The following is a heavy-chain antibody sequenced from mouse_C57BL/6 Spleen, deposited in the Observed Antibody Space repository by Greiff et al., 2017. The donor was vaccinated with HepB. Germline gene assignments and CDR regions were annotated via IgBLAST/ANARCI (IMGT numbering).Heavy chain of an antibody. V-gene: IGHV1-61*01. CDR1: GYTFTSYW. J-gene: IGHJ1*03. D-gene: IGHD1-1*01. CDR3: ARRADYYYGSSYWYFDV. CDR2: IYPSDSET. Sequence: VQLQQPGAELVRPGSSVKLSCKASGYTFTSYWMDWVKQRPGQGLEWIGNIYPSDSETHYNQKFKDKATLTVDKSSSTAYMQLSSLTSEDSAVYYCARRADYYYGSSYWYFDVWGTGTTVTVSS.